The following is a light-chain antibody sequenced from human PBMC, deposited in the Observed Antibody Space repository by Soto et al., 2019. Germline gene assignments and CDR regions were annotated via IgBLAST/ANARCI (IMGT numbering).Light chain of an antibody. CDR2: GAS. CDR3: QQTRAYPST. V-gene: IGKV1-9*01. CDR1: QDITSY. Sequence: IQLTQPPSSLSASVGDSVTITCRASQDITSYLAWYQQKPGKAPNLLIYGASTLQSGVPSRFSGSGSGTDFTLTISSLQAEDFASYYCQQTRAYPSTFGGGTKVDIK. J-gene: IGKJ4*01.